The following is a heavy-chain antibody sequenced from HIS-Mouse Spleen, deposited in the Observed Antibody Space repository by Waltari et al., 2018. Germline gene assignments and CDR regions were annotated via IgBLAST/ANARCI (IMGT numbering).Heavy chain of an antibody. J-gene: IGHJ4*02. CDR3: AKDKHHAFDY. Sequence: QVQLVESGGGVVPLGRSLRLPCAASGFTFSSYGMHWVRQAPGKGLEWVAVISYDGSNKYYADSVKGRFTISRDNSKNTLYLQMNSLRAEDTAVYYCAKDKHHAFDYWGQGTLVTVSS. CDR2: ISYDGSNK. V-gene: IGHV3-30*18. CDR1: GFTFSSYG.